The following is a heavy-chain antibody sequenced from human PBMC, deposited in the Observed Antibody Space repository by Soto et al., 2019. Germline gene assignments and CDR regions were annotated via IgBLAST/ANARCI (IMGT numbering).Heavy chain of an antibody. CDR3: AALSRHSFWFDP. CDR2: IYYSGRT. V-gene: IGHV4-39*01. CDR1: GDSISSSSYY. Sequence: QLQLQESGPGLMKPSETLSLTCSVSGDSISSSSYYWGWIRQPPGKGLEWIGTIYYSGRTYYNPSLRGRVIISVDTSKNPFSLKLSSVTAADTAVYYCAALSRHSFWFDPWGQGTLITVSS. J-gene: IGHJ5*02.